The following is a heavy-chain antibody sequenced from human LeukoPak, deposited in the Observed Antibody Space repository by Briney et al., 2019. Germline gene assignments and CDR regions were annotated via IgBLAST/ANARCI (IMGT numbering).Heavy chain of an antibody. D-gene: IGHD2-8*02. Sequence: KSSETLSLTCTVSGGSISGYYWSWIRQPPGKGLEWIGNIHYSGGTKYNPSLKSRVTISVDTSKNQFSLKLSSVTAADTAVYYCARHIWSWAFDIWGQGTMVTVSS. CDR2: IHYSGGT. J-gene: IGHJ3*02. V-gene: IGHV4-59*08. CDR1: GGSISGYY. CDR3: ARHIWSWAFDI.